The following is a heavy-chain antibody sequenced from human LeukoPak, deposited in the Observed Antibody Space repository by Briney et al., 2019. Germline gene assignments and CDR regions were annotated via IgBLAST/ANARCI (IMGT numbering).Heavy chain of an antibody. J-gene: IGHJ5*02. CDR2: IRYDGSNK. CDR1: GFTFSSYG. CDR3: AKDMGIAAAGTRQNWFDP. Sequence: GGSLRLCCAASGFTFSSYGMHWVRQAPGKGLEWVAFIRYDGSNKYYADSVKGRFTISRDNSKNTLYLQMNSLRAEDTAVYYCAKDMGIAAAGTRQNWFDPWGQGALVTVSS. D-gene: IGHD6-13*01. V-gene: IGHV3-30*02.